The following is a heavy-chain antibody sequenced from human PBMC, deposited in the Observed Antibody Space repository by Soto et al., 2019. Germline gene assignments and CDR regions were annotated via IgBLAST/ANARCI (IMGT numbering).Heavy chain of an antibody. CDR2: ISWDGGST. V-gene: IGHV3-43*01. CDR3: AKDMSPVWNGNSDYYYGKDV. CDR1: GFTFDDYT. J-gene: IGHJ6*02. D-gene: IGHD1-1*01. Sequence: GGSLRLSCAASGFTFDDYTMHWVRQAPGKGLEWVSLISWDGGSTYYADSVKGRFTISRDNSKNSLYLQMNSLRTEDTALYYCAKDMSPVWNGNSDYYYGKDVWGQGTTVTVSS.